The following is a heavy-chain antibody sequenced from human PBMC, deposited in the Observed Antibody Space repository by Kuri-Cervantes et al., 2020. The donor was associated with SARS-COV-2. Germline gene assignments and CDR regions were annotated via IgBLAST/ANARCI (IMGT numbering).Heavy chain of an antibody. Sequence: GESLKISCAASGFTFSSYAMSWVRQAPGKGLEWVSSISSSSSYIYYADSVKGRFTISRDNAKNSLYLQMNSLRAEDTAVYYCARDETKVYSSSWYGYYYYGMDVWGQGTTVTVSS. J-gene: IGHJ6*02. V-gene: IGHV3-21*01. CDR2: ISSSSSYI. CDR1: GFTFSSYA. D-gene: IGHD6-13*01. CDR3: ARDETKVYSSSWYGYYYYGMDV.